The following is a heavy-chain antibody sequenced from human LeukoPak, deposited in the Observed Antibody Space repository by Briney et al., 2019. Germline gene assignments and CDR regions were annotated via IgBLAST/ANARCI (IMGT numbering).Heavy chain of an antibody. J-gene: IGHJ4*02. CDR1: GGSISSSSYY. CDR3: ARVGQWLGAYFDY. D-gene: IGHD6-19*01. V-gene: IGHV4-39*07. Sequence: SETLSLTCTVSGGSISSSSYYWGWIRQPPGKGLEWIGSIYYSGSTYYNPSLKSRVTISVDTSKNQFSLKLSSVTAADTAVYYCARVGQWLGAYFDYWGQGTLVTVSS. CDR2: IYYSGST.